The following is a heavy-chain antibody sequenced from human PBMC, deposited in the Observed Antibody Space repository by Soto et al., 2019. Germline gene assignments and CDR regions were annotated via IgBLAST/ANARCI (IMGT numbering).Heavy chain of an antibody. V-gene: IGHV4-59*02. J-gene: IGHJ5*02. CDR3: ARYSGSPATWFDP. CDR2: IHYSGST. Sequence: SETLSLTCTVSGDSVSTYYWSWIRQPPGKGLEWIGYIHYSGSTNYNPSLKSRVTISVDTSKIQFSLNLNSVTAADTAVYYCARYSGSPATWFDPWGQGTLVTVS. D-gene: IGHD1-26*01. CDR1: GDSVSTYY.